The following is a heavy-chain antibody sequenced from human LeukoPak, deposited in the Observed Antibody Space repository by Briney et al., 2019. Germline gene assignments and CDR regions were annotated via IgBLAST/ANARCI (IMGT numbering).Heavy chain of an antibody. J-gene: IGHJ4*02. CDR2: IYPGDSDT. V-gene: IGHV5-51*01. D-gene: IGHD4-17*01. CDR3: ARGGDYRNGEHYFDY. CDR1: GYSFTSYW. Sequence: GESLKISCKGSGYSFTSYWIGWVRQMPGKGLEWMGIIYPGDSDTRYSPSFQGQVTISADKSISTAYLQWSSLKASDTAMYYCARGGDYRNGEHYFDYWGQGTLVTVSS.